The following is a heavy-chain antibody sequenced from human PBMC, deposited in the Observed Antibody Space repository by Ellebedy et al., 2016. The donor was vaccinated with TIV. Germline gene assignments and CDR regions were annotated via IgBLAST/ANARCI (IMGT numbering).Heavy chain of an antibody. V-gene: IGHV4-59*12. CDR2: IYYSGST. J-gene: IGHJ4*02. Sequence: MPSETLSLTCTVSGASISSYYWSWIRQPPGKGLEWVGYIYYSGSTNYNPSLKSRVTISIDTSKNQFSLKLSSVTAADTAVYYCSRGVTDQNWGQGILVTVSS. CDR1: GASISSYY. D-gene: IGHD2-21*02. CDR3: SRGVTDQN.